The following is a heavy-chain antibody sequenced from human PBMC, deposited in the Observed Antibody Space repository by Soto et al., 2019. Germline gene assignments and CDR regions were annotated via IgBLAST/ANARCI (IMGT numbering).Heavy chain of an antibody. Sequence: QVQLIESGGGVVQPGRSLRLSCAASGFIFNSYDMHWVRQAPGKGLEWVAFLSHDGSKEFYAESLKGRLTVSRDNFNNTLYLQVNRLKTEDTAVYFCACIRGTFGYWGPGTLVTVSS. J-gene: IGHJ4*02. CDR1: GFIFNSYD. V-gene: IGHV3-30*03. CDR3: ACIRGTFGY. CDR2: LSHDGSKE. D-gene: IGHD2-15*01.